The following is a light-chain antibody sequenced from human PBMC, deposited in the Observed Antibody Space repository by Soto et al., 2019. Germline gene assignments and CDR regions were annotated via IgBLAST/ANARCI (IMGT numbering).Light chain of an antibody. CDR3: SSYTSSSTLYV. Sequence: QSALTQPASVSGSPGQSITISCTGTSSDVGGYNYVSWCQQHPGKAPKLMIYEVSNRPSGVSNRFSGSKSGNTASLTISGLQAEDEADYYCSSYTSSSTLYVFGTGTKVTAL. J-gene: IGLJ1*01. CDR1: SSDVGGYNY. CDR2: EVS. V-gene: IGLV2-14*01.